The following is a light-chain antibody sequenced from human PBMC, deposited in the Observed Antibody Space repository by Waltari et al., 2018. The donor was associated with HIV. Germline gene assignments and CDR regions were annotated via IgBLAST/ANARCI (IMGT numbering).Light chain of an antibody. J-gene: IGLJ3*02. CDR3: AAWDDSLNAWV. CDR2: SNN. Sequence: QSVLTQPPSASGTPGQRVPIPCSGSSSNIGSNYVYWYQQLPGTAPKLRIYSNNQRPSGVPDRISGSKSGTSASLAISGLQSVDEADYYCAAWDDSLNAWVFGGGTKLTVL. V-gene: IGLV1-44*01. CDR1: SSNIGSNY.